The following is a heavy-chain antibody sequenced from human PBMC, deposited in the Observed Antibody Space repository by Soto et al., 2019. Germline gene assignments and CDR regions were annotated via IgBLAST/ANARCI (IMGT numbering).Heavy chain of an antibody. Sequence: ASVKVSCKASGGTFSSYTISWVRQAPEQGLEWMGRIIPILGIANYAQKFQGRVTITADKSTSTAYMELSSLRSEDTAVYYCARGRGDIVVVPAATSYNWFDPWGQGTLVTVPQ. CDR2: IIPILGIA. CDR3: ARGRGDIVVVPAATSYNWFDP. V-gene: IGHV1-69*02. CDR1: GGTFSSYT. D-gene: IGHD2-2*01. J-gene: IGHJ5*02.